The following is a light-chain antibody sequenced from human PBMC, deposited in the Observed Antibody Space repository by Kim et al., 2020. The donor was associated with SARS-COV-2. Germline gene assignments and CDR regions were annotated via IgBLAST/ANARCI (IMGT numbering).Light chain of an antibody. CDR2: QNI. CDR3: QAWDSRNYV. V-gene: IGLV3-1*01. J-gene: IGLJ1*01. CDR1: TLGDKF. Sequence: VSPEQTAPIAVSGDTLGDKFFCWYQKRPGQSPVLVIYQNIKRPSGIPERFSGSNSGNTATLTISGTQAMDEAEYYCQAWDSRNYVFGTGTKVTVL.